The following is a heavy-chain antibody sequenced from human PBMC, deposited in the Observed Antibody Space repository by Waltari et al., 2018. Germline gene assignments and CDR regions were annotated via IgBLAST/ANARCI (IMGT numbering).Heavy chain of an antibody. J-gene: IGHJ4*02. V-gene: IGHV4-39*01. D-gene: IGHD1-26*01. Sequence: QLQLQESGPGLVKPSATLSLTCTVSGCSIRSSSYYWGRIRQPPGKGLAWIWSIYYSGSTYNNPSLKSRVTISVDTSKNRFSLKLSSVTAADTAVYYCARLSGSSYGGGYYFDYWGQGTLVTVSS. CDR3: ARLSGSSYGGGYYFDY. CDR1: GCSIRSSSYY. CDR2: IYYSGST.